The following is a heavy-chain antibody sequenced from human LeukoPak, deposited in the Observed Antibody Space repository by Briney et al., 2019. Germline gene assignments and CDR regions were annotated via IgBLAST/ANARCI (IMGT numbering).Heavy chain of an antibody. CDR3: ARDLDYGGNRPF. Sequence: GGSLRLSCAASGFTFSSYSTNRVRQAPGKGLEWVSSISSSSSYIYYADSVKGRFTISRDNAKNTLYLQMNSLRAEDTAVYYCARDLDYGGNRPFWGQGTLVTVSS. CDR2: ISSSSSYI. D-gene: IGHD4-23*01. V-gene: IGHV3-21*01. CDR1: GFTFSSYS. J-gene: IGHJ4*02.